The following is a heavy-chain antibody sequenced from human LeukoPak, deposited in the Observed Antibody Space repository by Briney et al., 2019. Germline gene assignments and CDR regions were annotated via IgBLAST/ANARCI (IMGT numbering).Heavy chain of an antibody. Sequence: PSETLSLTCTVSGGSISSSSYYWGWIRRPPEKGLEWIGYIHSSGSTNYSPSLKSRLALSVDTSKNQFSLNLNSVTAADTAVYYCARQGSFWFDPWGQGTLVTVSS. CDR1: GGSISSSSYY. CDR3: ARQGSFWFDP. CDR2: IHSSGST. V-gene: IGHV4-61*05. J-gene: IGHJ5*02. D-gene: IGHD3-10*01.